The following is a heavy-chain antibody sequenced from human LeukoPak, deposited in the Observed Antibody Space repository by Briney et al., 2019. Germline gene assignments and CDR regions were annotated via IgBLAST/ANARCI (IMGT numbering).Heavy chain of an antibody. V-gene: IGHV4-34*01. CDR2: INHSGST. CDR3: ARGNLWDYRRYYYYMDV. Sequence: SETLSLTCAVYGGSFSGYYWSWIRQPPGKGLEWIGEINHSGSTNYNPSLKSRVTISVDTSKNQFSLRLNSVTAADTAVYYCARGNLWDYRRYYYYMDVWGKGSTVTVSS. D-gene: IGHD4-11*01. CDR1: GGSFSGYY. J-gene: IGHJ6*03.